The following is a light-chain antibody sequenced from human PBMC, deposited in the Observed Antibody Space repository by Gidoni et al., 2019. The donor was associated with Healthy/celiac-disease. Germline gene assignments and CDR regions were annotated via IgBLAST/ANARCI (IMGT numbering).Light chain of an antibody. V-gene: IGKV3-20*01. CDR2: GVS. CDR1: QSISISY. CDR3: QQYDRSPPWT. J-gene: IGKJ1*01. Sequence: DIVLTQSPGTLSLSPGERATLSCRASQSISISYLAWYQQKPGQAPRLLIYGVSSRATGIPDRFSGSGFRTDFTLTISRLEPEDFAVYYCQQYDRSPPWTFGQGTKVEIK.